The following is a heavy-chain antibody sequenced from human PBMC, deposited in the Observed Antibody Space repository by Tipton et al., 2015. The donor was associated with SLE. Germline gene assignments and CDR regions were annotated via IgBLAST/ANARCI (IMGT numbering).Heavy chain of an antibody. Sequence: TLSLTCTVSGGSISSNLYYWGWIRQPPGKGLAWIGTFYYTGITYSNPSLKSRVTMSTDTSKNQFSLKLISVTAADTALYFCARENWSFSHMDVWGIGTTVTVSS. D-gene: IGHD1-1*01. J-gene: IGHJ6*04. CDR3: ARENWSFSHMDV. CDR1: GGSISSNLYY. CDR2: FYYTGIT. V-gene: IGHV4-39*02.